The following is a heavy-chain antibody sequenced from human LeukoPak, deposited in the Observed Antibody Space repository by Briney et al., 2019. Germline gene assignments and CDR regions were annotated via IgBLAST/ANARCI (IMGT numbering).Heavy chain of an antibody. CDR1: DLIFSTYG. J-gene: IGHJ5*02. Sequence: GGSLRLTCAASDLIFSTYGMNWVRQAPDKGLEWVAFIQNDGNDKYYADSVKGRFTVSRDNSKNTLDLQMNGLRAEDTAVYYCARAVTWIDPWGQGTLVTVSS. CDR3: ARAVTWIDP. CDR2: IQNDGNDK. V-gene: IGHV3-30*19.